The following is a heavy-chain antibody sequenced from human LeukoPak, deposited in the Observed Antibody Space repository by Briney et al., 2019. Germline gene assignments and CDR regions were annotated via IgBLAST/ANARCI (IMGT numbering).Heavy chain of an antibody. D-gene: IGHD2-2*01. CDR2: MYYRGST. V-gene: IGHV4-39*07. J-gene: IGHJ4*02. Sequence: SETLSLTCTVSGGSISSSSHYWGWIRQPPGKGLEWIGSMYYRGSTYHNPSLKSRVTISVDTSKNQFSLKLSSVTAADTAVYYCARGAYCSSTNCYGFDYWGQGTQVTASS. CDR1: GGSISSSSHY. CDR3: ARGAYCSSTNCYGFDY.